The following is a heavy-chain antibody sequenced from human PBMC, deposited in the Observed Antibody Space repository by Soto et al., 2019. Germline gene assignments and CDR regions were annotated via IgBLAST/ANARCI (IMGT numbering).Heavy chain of an antibody. J-gene: IGHJ3*02. V-gene: IGHV4-4*01. CDR2: VYQDGGN. CDR1: GVSINIPYW. D-gene: IGHD2-15*01. Sequence: QVHLQESGPGLVKPSETLSLTCAVSGVSINIPYWSTWGRQPPGKGLEWIVDVYQDGGNNYNPALTSRDTISLDESKNQFSLRLTSVTAAVTAISGCAFSPGWYRLDIWGQGKMVSVPS. CDR3: AFSPGWYRLDI.